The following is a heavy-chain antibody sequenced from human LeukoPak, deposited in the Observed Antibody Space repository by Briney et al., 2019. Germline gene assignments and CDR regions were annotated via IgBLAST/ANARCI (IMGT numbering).Heavy chain of an antibody. J-gene: IGHJ4*02. CDR2: ISYDGSNK. Sequence: PGGSLRLSCAASGFTFSSYAMHWVRQAPGKGLEWVAVISYDGSNKYYADSVKGRFTISRDNSKNTLYLQMNSLRAEDTAVYYCARERPDSSGLFDCWGQGTLVTVSS. CDR3: ARERPDSSGLFDC. V-gene: IGHV3-30*04. CDR1: GFTFSSYA. D-gene: IGHD3-22*01.